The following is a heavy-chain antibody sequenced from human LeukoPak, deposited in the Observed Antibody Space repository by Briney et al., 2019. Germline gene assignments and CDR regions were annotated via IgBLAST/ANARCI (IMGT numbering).Heavy chain of an antibody. J-gene: IGHJ4*02. V-gene: IGHV4-59*01. CDR1: GGSISSYY. CDR3: AKSSAYYDPGYFDY. Sequence: TSETLSLTCTVSGGSISSYYWSWIRQPPGKGLEWIGYIYYSGSTNYNPSLKSRVTISVDTSKNQFSLKLSSVTAADTAVYYCAKSSAYYDPGYFDYWGQGTLVTVSS. CDR2: IYYSGST. D-gene: IGHD3-3*01.